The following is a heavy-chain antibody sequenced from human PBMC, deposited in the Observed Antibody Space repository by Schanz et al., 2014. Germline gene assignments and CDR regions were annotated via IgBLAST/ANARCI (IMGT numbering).Heavy chain of an antibody. CDR3: AAARGTNCYFCALDI. Sequence: EVQLLESGGGLVQPGGSLRLSCAASGFTFSSYAMTWVRQAPGKGLEWVSTISGSGAHTYHADSVRGRFTISRDNSKNILYLQMNSLRAEDTAIYFCAAARGTNCYFCALDIWGQGTMVTVSS. CDR2: ISGSGAHT. J-gene: IGHJ3*02. D-gene: IGHD2-2*01. CDR1: GFTFSSYA. V-gene: IGHV3-23*01.